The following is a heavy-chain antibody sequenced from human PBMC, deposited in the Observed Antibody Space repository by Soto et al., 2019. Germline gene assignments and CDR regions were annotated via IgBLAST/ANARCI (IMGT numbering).Heavy chain of an antibody. Sequence: ASVKVSCKASGYTFTSYGISWVRQAPGQGLEWMGWISAYNGNTNYAQKLQGRVTMTTDTSTSTAYMELSSLRSEDTAVYYCARDQYSYGNNWFDPWGQGTLVTVSS. CDR1: GYTFTSYG. V-gene: IGHV1-18*01. J-gene: IGHJ5*02. CDR2: ISAYNGNT. D-gene: IGHD5-18*01. CDR3: ARDQYSYGNNWFDP.